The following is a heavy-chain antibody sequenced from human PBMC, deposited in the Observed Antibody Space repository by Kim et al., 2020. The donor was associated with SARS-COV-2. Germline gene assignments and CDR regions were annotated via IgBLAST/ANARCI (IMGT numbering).Heavy chain of an antibody. CDR2: ISSSSSYT. V-gene: IGHV3-11*06. J-gene: IGHJ6*02. CDR1: GFTFSDYY. CDR3: AGGNSGSYHYGMDV. Sequence: GGSLRLSCAASGFTFSDYYMSWIRQAPGKGLEWVSYISSSSSYTNYADSVKGRFTISRDNAKNSLYLQMNSLRAEDTAVYYCAGGNSGSYHYGMDVWGQGTTVTVSS. D-gene: IGHD1-26*01.